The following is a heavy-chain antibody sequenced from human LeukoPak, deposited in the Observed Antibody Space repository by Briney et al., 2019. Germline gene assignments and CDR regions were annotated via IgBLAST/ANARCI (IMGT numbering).Heavy chain of an antibody. D-gene: IGHD3-22*01. Sequence: SETLSLTCTVSGASITTYYWSWIRQPPGKGLEWIGYIYHSGSTKYNPSLKSRVTISVDTSKNQFSLRLSSVTAADTAVYYCARQLYGSSGYPFDYWGQGTLVTVSS. J-gene: IGHJ4*02. CDR1: GASITTYY. V-gene: IGHV4-59*08. CDR3: ARQLYGSSGYPFDY. CDR2: IYHSGST.